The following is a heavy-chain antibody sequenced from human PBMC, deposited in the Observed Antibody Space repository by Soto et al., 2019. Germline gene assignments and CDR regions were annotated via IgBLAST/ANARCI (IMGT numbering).Heavy chain of an antibody. CDR2: ISYNGGGT. CDR3: AKDLLYSSSLFPNFDY. J-gene: IGHJ4*02. CDR1: GFTFSKYA. V-gene: IGHV3-23*01. Sequence: PGGSLRLSCAASGFTFSKYAMTWARQAPGKGLEWVSAISYNGGGTYYVDSVKGRFTVSRDNSKNTLYLQMHSLRAEDTAVYYCAKDLLYSSSLFPNFDYWGQGTLVTVSS. D-gene: IGHD6-13*01.